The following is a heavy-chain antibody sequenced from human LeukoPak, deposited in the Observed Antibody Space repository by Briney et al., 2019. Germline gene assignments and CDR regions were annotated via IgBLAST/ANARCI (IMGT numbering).Heavy chain of an antibody. D-gene: IGHD3-22*01. CDR2: INPNSGGT. Sequence: VKVSCKASGYTFTGYYMHWVRQGPGQGLEWMGWINPNSGGTNYAQKFQGWVTMTRDTSISTAYMELSRLRSDDTAVYYCARGDSSGYSPFDYWGQGTLVTVSS. J-gene: IGHJ4*02. CDR1: GYTFTGYY. V-gene: IGHV1-2*04. CDR3: ARGDSSGYSPFDY.